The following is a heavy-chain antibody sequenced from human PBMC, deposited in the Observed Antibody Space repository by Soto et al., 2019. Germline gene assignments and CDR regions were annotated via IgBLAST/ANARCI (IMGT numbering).Heavy chain of an antibody. J-gene: IGHJ4*02. CDR1: GGTFSSDS. V-gene: IGHV1-69*12. CDR3: ARSGGLDRDFNY. CDR2: TIPMFDTP. D-gene: IGHD2-15*01. Sequence: QVQLVQSGAEVKKPGSSVKVSCKASGGTFSSDSFSWVRQAPGQGLEWMGGTIPMFDTPIYAQKFQDRVTITADESTSTAYMQLSSLRSGDTAVYYCARSGGLDRDFNYWGQGSLVTVSS.